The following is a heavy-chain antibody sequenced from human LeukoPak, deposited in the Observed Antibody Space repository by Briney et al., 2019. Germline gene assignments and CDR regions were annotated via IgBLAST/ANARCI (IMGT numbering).Heavy chain of an antibody. CDR2: TSSSSSYI. CDR1: GFTFRSYW. D-gene: IGHD3-9*01. V-gene: IGHV3-21*01. Sequence: GGSLRLSCAASGFTFRSYWMSWVRQAPGKGLEWVSSTSSSSSYIYYADSVKGRFTISRDNAKKSLYLQMNRLRAEDTAVYFCARADTSDILTGYSDYWGQGTLVTVSS. J-gene: IGHJ4*02. CDR3: ARADTSDILTGYSDY.